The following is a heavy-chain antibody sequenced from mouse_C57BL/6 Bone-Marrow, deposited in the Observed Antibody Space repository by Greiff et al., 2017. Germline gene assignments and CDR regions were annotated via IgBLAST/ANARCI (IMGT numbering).Heavy chain of an antibody. CDR3: ARWGYYGSKAWVAY. CDR1: GYTFTSYW. Sequence: QVQLQQPGAELVRPGPSVKLSCKASGYTFTSYWMHWVKQRPGQGLEWIGVIDPSDSYTNYNQKFKGKATLTVDTSSSTAYMQLSSLTSEDSAVYYCARWGYYGSKAWVAYWGEGTRVTVSA. CDR2: IDPSDSYT. V-gene: IGHV1-59*01. D-gene: IGHD1-1*01. J-gene: IGHJ3*01.